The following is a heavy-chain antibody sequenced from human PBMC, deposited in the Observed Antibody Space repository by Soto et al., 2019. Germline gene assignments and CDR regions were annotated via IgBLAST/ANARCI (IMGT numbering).Heavy chain of an antibody. CDR3: ATEEWWRLEF. V-gene: IGHV3-7*01. CDR1: GFTFSRHY. Sequence: EVQLVESWGGLVQPGGSLRLSCVGSGFTFSRHYMTWVRQAPGKGPESVAKITPDGSESYYVDSVRGRFTLSRDNAKHSLSLQMNSLRAEDTAVYYCATEEWWRLEFWGQGTLVTVSS. D-gene: IGHD2-21*02. CDR2: ITPDGSES. J-gene: IGHJ4*02.